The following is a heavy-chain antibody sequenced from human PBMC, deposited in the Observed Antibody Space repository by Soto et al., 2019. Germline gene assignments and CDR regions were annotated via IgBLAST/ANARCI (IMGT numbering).Heavy chain of an antibody. V-gene: IGHV4-59*01. Sequence: SETLSLTCAVYGGSFSGYYWSWIWQPPGKGLEWIGYIYYSGSTNYNPSLKSRVTISVDTSKNQFSLKLSSVTAADTAVYYCARADYYGSGSWFDPWGQGTLVTVSS. CDR1: GGSFSGYY. CDR2: IYYSGST. D-gene: IGHD3-10*01. CDR3: ARADYYGSGSWFDP. J-gene: IGHJ5*02.